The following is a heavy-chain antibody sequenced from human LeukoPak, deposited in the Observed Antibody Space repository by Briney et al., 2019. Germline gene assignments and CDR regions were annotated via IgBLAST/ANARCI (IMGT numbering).Heavy chain of an antibody. Sequence: GGSLRLSRSASGFTFSSYAMHWVRQAPGKGLEYVSAISSNGGSTYYADSVKGRFTISRDNSKNTLYLQMSSLRAKDTAVYYCVKATYCSGGSCYSYYFDYWGQGTLVTVSS. V-gene: IGHV3-64D*06. D-gene: IGHD2-15*01. CDR1: GFTFSSYA. CDR2: ISSNGGST. CDR3: VKATYCSGGSCYSYYFDY. J-gene: IGHJ4*02.